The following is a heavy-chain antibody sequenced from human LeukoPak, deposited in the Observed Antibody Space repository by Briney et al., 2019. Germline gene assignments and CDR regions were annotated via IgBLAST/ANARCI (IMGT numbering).Heavy chain of an antibody. Sequence: SETLSLTCAVYGGSFSGYYWSWIRQPPGKGLEWIGEINHSGSTNYNPSLKSRVTISVDTSKNQFSLKLSSVTAADTAVYYCARGRYDFWSGYYTGGHFDYWGQGTLVTVSS. D-gene: IGHD3-3*01. CDR2: INHSGST. CDR1: GGSFSGYY. CDR3: ARGRYDFWSGYYTGGHFDY. J-gene: IGHJ4*02. V-gene: IGHV4-34*01.